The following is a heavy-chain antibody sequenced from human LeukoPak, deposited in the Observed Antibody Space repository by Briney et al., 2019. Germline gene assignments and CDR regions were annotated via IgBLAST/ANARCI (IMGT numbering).Heavy chain of an antibody. D-gene: IGHD1-7*01. J-gene: IGHJ5*02. V-gene: IGHV1-18*01. CDR2: ISAYNGNT. CDR3: ARDVELELLTFDP. Sequence: ASVTVSCTASGYTFTSYGISWVRQAPGQGLAWMGWISAYNGNTNYAQKLQGRVTMTTDTSTSTAYMELRSLRSDDTAVYYCARDVELELLTFDPWGQGTLVTVSS. CDR1: GYTFTSYG.